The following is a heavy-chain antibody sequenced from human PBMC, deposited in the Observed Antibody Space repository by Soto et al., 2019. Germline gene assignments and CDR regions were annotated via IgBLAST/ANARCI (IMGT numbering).Heavy chain of an antibody. CDR1: GGTFSSYA. CDR2: IIPIFGTA. V-gene: IGHV1-69*06. D-gene: IGHD5-18*01. CDR3: AGVDTAMDNYYYYGMDV. Sequence: GASVKVSCKASGGTFSSYAISWVRQAPGQGLEWMGGIIPIFGTANYAQKFQGRVTITADKSTSTAYMELSSLRSEDTAVYYCAGVDTAMDNYYYYGMDVWGQGTTVTVSS. J-gene: IGHJ6*02.